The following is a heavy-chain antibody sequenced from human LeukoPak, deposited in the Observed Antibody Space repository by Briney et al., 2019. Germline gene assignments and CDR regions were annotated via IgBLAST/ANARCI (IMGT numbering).Heavy chain of an antibody. V-gene: IGHV1-3*01. CDR1: GYTFTSYT. J-gene: IGHJ4*02. Sequence: ASVKVSCKASGYTFTSYTMHWVRQAPGQGLEWMGWINVGNANTKYSQKFQGRVTITRDTSASTAYMELSSLRSDDTAVYYCARDYDFWRGYYRAEGGYWGQGTLVTVSS. CDR2: INVGNANT. D-gene: IGHD3-3*01. CDR3: ARDYDFWRGYYRAEGGY.